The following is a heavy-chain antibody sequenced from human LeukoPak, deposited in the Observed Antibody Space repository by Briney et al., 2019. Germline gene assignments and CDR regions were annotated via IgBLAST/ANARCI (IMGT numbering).Heavy chain of an antibody. J-gene: IGHJ4*02. D-gene: IGHD3-22*01. CDR2: IKQDGSEK. V-gene: IGHV3-7*03. CDR1: GFTFSSYW. Sequence: GGSLRLSCAASGFTFSSYWMSWVRQAPGKGLEWVANIKQDGSEKYYVDSVKGRFTISRDNAKNSLYLQMNSLRAEDMALYYCAKGSNYYDSSGYSNYFDYWGQGTLVTVSP. CDR3: AKGSNYYDSSGYSNYFDY.